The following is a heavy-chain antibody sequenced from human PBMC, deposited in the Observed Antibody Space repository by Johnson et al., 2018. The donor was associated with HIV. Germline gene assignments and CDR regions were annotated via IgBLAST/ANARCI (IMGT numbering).Heavy chain of an antibody. D-gene: IGHD5-24*01. CDR1: GFTFSSYG. V-gene: IGHV3-33*06. CDR3: AKDIGDGYNRWGGFDI. J-gene: IGHJ3*02. CDR2: IWYDGGNK. Sequence: QVQLVESGGGVVQPGRSLRLSCAASGFTFSSYGMHWVRQAPGKGLEWVAGIWYDGGNKFYADSVKGRFTISRDNSKNTLYLQMNSLRAEDTAVYYCAKDIGDGYNRWGGFDIWGQGTMVTVSA.